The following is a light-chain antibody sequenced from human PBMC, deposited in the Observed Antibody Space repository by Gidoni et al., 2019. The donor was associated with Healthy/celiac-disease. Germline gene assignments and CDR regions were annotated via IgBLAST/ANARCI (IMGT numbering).Light chain of an antibody. Sequence: QSVLTPPPSVSGAPGQRVTISCTWSSSNIGAGYDVHWYQQLPGTAPKLLIYGNSNRPSGVPDRCSGSKSGTSASLAITGLQAEDEADYYCQSYDSSLSKVFGGGTKLTVL. J-gene: IGLJ3*02. CDR3: QSYDSSLSKV. CDR2: GNS. CDR1: SSNIGAGYD. V-gene: IGLV1-40*01.